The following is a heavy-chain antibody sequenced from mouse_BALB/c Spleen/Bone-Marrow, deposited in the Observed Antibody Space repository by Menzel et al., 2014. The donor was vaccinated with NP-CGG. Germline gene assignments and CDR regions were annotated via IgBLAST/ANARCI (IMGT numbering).Heavy chain of an antibody. CDR3: ARRNYYGSHYWYFDV. CDR2: IDPSDSDA. CDR1: GYTFXIYW. V-gene: IGHV1-69*02. Sequence: QVHVKQSGAELVKPGASVKLSCKASGYTFXIYWMHWVKQRPGQGLEWIGEIDPSDSDANYNQKFKGKATLTVDKSSITAYMQLSSLTSEDSAVYYCARRNYYGSHYWYFDVWGAGTTVTVSS. J-gene: IGHJ1*01. D-gene: IGHD1-1*01.